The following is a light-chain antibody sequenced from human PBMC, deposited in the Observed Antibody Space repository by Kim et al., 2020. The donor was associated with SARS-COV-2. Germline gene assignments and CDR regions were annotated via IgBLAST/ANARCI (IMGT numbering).Light chain of an antibody. J-gene: IGLJ2*01. Sequence: SVSPGQTASITCSGDKLGDKYACWYQKKPGQSPVLVIYQDSKRPSGIPERFSGSNSENTATLTISGTQAMDEADYYCQAWDSSTVVFGGGTQLTVL. V-gene: IGLV3-1*01. CDR1: KLGDKY. CDR2: QDS. CDR3: QAWDSSTVV.